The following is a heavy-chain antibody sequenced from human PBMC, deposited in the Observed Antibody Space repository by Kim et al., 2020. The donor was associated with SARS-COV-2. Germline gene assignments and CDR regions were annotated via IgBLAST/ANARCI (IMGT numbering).Heavy chain of an antibody. Sequence: GGSLRLSCAASGFTFSSYWMHWVRQAPGKGLVWVSRINSDGSSTSYADSVKGRFTISRDNAKNTLYLQMNSLRAEDTAVYYCARDGIAANYYYYGMDVWGQGTTVTVSS. CDR2: INSDGSST. D-gene: IGHD6-13*01. CDR1: GFTFSSYW. J-gene: IGHJ6*02. V-gene: IGHV3-74*01. CDR3: ARDGIAANYYYYGMDV.